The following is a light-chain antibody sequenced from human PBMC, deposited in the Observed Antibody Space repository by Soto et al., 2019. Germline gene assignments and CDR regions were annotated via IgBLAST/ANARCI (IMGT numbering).Light chain of an antibody. J-gene: IGLJ2*01. V-gene: IGLV3-21*04. CDR1: NIGSKS. CDR2: YDS. Sequence: SYELTQPPSVSVAPGKTARITCGGNNIGSKSVHWYQQKPGQAPALVIYYDSDRPSGIPERFSGSNSGNTATLTISRVEAGDEADYYCQVWDSSSDHPRVFGGGTKLTVL. CDR3: QVWDSSSDHPRV.